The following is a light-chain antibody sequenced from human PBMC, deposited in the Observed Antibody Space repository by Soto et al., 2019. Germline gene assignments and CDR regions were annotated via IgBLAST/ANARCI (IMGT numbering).Light chain of an antibody. CDR1: LGINTY. J-gene: IGKJ4*01. Sequence: DIQMTQSPSSLSASVGDRVTIGCRASLGINTYLAWFQQKPGKAPKSLIYGATNLQSGVPPRFSGSGSGTDFSLTISSLQPEDAATYYCQQYERYPPSFGGGTKLEI. CDR2: GAT. CDR3: QQYERYPPS. V-gene: IGKV1-16*01.